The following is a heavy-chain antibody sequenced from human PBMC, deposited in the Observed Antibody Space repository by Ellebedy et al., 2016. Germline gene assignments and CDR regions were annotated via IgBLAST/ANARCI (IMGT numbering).Heavy chain of an antibody. V-gene: IGHV3-30-3*02. J-gene: IGHJ4*02. CDR1: GFTFSSYA. CDR2: VSYDGNNK. D-gene: IGHD5-18*01. CDR3: AKFGGSYGYNY. Sequence: GESLKISXAASGFTFSSYAMHWVRQAPGKGLDWVAVVSYDGNNKYYGDSLKGRLTISRDNSKNTLYLQMNSLRAEDTAVYYCAKFGGSYGYNYWGQGTLVTVSS.